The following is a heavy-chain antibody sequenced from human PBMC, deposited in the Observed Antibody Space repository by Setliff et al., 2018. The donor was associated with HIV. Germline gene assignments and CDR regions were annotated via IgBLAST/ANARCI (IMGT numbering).Heavy chain of an antibody. CDR1: GFTFSSYA. CDR3: ARDRHYYDSSGYKFPLDAFDI. V-gene: IGHV3-30*02. J-gene: IGHJ3*02. CDR2: IRYDGSNK. D-gene: IGHD3-22*01. Sequence: PGGSLRLSCAASGFTFSSYAMSWVRQAPGKGLEWVAFIRYDGSNKYYADSVKGRFTISRDNSKNTLYLQMNSLRAEDTAVYYCARDRHYYDSSGYKFPLDAFDIWGQGTMVTVSS.